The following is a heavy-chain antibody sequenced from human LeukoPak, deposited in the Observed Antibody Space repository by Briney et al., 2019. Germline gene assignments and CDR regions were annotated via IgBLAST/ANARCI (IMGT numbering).Heavy chain of an antibody. CDR2: ISGSGGST. D-gene: IGHD3-22*01. CDR1: GFTFSSYA. Sequence: GGSLRLSCAASGFTFSSYAMSWVRQAPGKGLEWVSAISGSGGSTYYADSVKGRFTISRDNSKNTLYLQMNSLRAEDTAVYYCAKVGGRDYYDSSGYYFGAFDIWGQGTMVTVSS. V-gene: IGHV3-23*01. CDR3: AKVGGRDYYDSSGYYFGAFDI. J-gene: IGHJ3*02.